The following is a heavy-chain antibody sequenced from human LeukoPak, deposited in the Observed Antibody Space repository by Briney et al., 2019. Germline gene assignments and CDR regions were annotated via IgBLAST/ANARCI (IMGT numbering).Heavy chain of an antibody. CDR2: IYTSGST. CDR1: GGSISSGNYY. D-gene: IGHD6-13*01. J-gene: IGHJ4*02. Sequence: SETLSLTCTVSGGSISSGNYYWSWIRQPAGRELEWIGRIYTSGSTTYNPSLKSRVTISVDTSKNQFSLKVISVTAADTAVYYCARSSSTWAECQFGFWGQGTLVTVSS. V-gene: IGHV4-61*02. CDR3: ARSSSTWAECQFGF.